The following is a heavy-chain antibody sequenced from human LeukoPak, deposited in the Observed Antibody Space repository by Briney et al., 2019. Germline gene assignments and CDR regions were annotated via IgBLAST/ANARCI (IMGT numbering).Heavy chain of an antibody. CDR3: ASSDYVWGKPFYFDY. CDR2: ISTSSGYI. J-gene: IGHJ4*02. V-gene: IGHV3-21*01. Sequence: GGSLRLSCAASGLTSTRYSMSWVRQAPGKGLEWVSSISTSSGYIYYADSVMGRFTISRDNAKNSLYLQTNSLRPEDTAVYYCASSDYVWGKPFYFDYWGQGTLVTVSS. CDR1: GLTSTRYS. D-gene: IGHD3-16*01.